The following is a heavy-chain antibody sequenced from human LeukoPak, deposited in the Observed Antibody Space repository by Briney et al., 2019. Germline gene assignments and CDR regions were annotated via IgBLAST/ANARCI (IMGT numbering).Heavy chain of an antibody. J-gene: IGHJ4*02. CDR3: AIGDSTGTSLDY. CDR2: INPSGGST. D-gene: IGHD1-14*01. Sequence: ASVKVSCKASGYTFTNYYMHWVRQAPGQGLEWMGMINPSGGSTTYAQKFQGRVTITADKSTSTAYMELSSLRSEDTAVYYCAIGDSTGTSLDYWGQGTLVTVSS. V-gene: IGHV1-46*01. CDR1: GYTFTNYY.